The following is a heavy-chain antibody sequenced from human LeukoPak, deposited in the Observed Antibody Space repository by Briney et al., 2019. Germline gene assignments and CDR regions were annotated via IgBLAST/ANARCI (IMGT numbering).Heavy chain of an antibody. CDR2: IYYSGST. V-gene: IGHV4-59*01. CDR3: ARGGGFASGYLL. J-gene: IGHJ4*02. Sequence: SETLSLTCTVSGGSISNYYWSWIRQPPGKGLEWIGYIYYSGSTNYNPSLKSRVTISVDTSKNQFSLKLSSATAADTAVYYCARGGGFASGYLLWGQGTLVTVSS. CDR1: GGSISNYY. D-gene: IGHD3-22*01.